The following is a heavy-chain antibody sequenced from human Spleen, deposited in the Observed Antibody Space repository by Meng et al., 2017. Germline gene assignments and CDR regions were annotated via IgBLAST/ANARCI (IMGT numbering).Heavy chain of an antibody. J-gene: IGHJ4*02. CDR2: ISGSGGST. D-gene: IGHD3-10*01. V-gene: IGHV3-23*01. CDR1: GFTFSSYE. Sequence: GESLKISCAASGFTFSSYEMNWVRQAPGKGLEWVSAISGSGGSTYYADSVKGRFTISRDNSKNTLYLQMNSLRAEDTAVYYCAKDLLITMVRGVTQFDYWGQGTLVTVSS. CDR3: AKDLLITMVRGVTQFDY.